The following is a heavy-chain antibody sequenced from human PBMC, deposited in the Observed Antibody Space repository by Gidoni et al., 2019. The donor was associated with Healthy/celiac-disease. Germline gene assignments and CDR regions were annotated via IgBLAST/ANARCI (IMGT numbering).Heavy chain of an antibody. Sequence: QVQLVQSGAEVKKPGFAVKVSCTASGGTFSSYASSWVRQAPGQGLESMGVLIPIFGTANYAQKFQGRIPITADESTSTAYMELSSLRSEDTAVYYCARGYYGSGSYQDYYYYGMDVWGQGTTVTVSS. CDR3: ARGYYGSGSYQDYYYYGMDV. V-gene: IGHV1-69*01. D-gene: IGHD3-10*01. CDR1: GGTFSSYA. J-gene: IGHJ6*02. CDR2: LIPIFGTA.